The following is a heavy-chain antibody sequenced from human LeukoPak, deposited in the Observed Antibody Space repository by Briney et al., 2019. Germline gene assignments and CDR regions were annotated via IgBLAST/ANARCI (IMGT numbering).Heavy chain of an antibody. CDR3: ARGDYYDSSGPLPNAFDI. D-gene: IGHD3-22*01. Sequence: GGSLRLSCEASGFTFTSYWINWVRQAPGKGLEWVAVISYDGSNKYYADSVKGRFTISRDNSKNTLYLQMNSLRAEDTAVYYCARGDYYDSSGPLPNAFDIWGQGTMVTVSS. J-gene: IGHJ3*02. V-gene: IGHV3-30*03. CDR1: GFTFTSYW. CDR2: ISYDGSNK.